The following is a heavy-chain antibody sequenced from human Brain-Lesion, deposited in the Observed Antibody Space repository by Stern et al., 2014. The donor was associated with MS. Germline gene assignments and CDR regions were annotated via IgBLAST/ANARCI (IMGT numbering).Heavy chain of an antibody. Sequence: EVQLEESGGGLVQPGGSLRLYCAASGLTVAHEYMSWVRQAPGKGPEWVSLIYASGTTAYADSVKGRFIISRHNSENTLSLQMNSLRPEDTAVYYCAREGGDDDDYYGLDVWGPGTTVTVSS. D-gene: IGHD5-12*01. V-gene: IGHV3-53*04. CDR2: IYASGTT. CDR1: GLTVAHEY. J-gene: IGHJ6*02. CDR3: AREGGDDDDYYGLDV.